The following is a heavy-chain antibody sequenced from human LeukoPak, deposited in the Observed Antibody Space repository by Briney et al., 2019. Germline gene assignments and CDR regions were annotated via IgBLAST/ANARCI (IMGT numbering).Heavy chain of an antibody. Sequence: SETLSLTCAVYGGSFSCYYWSWIRQPPGKGLEWIGEINHSGSTNYNPSLKSRVTISVDTSKNQFSLKLSSVTAADTAVYYCARGRAEIVVVPAASALYYYYYMDVWGKGTTVTVSS. V-gene: IGHV4-34*01. CDR1: GGSFSCYY. CDR3: ARGRAEIVVVPAASALYYYYYMDV. D-gene: IGHD2-2*01. J-gene: IGHJ6*03. CDR2: INHSGST.